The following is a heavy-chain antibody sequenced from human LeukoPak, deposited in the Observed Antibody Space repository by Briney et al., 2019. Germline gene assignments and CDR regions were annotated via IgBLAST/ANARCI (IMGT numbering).Heavy chain of an antibody. V-gene: IGHV4-4*09. CDR3: ARIPLGYSGAYYFDY. CDR1: RGSISGSIRSYY. CDR2: ISSSGSV. Sequence: ASETLSLTCTVSRGSISGSIRSYYWSWLRQPPGKGLEWIGYISSSGSVNDNPSLRSRVTISVDTSKNQFFLNLSSVSAADTAVYYCARIPLGYSGAYYFDYWGRGTLVTVSP. D-gene: IGHD5-12*01. J-gene: IGHJ4*02.